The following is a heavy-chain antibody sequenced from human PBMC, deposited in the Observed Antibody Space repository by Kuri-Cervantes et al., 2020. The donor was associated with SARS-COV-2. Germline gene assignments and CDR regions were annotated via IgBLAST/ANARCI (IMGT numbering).Heavy chain of an antibody. J-gene: IGHJ4*02. CDR2: INPSGGST. V-gene: IGHV1-46*01. Sequence: ASVKVSCKASGYTFTSYYMHWVRQAPGQGLEWMGIINPSGGSTSYAQKFQGRVTMTEDTSTDTAYMELSSLRSEDTAIYYCATEDNGNSPLDYWGQGTLVTVSS. CDR3: ATEDNGNSPLDY. D-gene: IGHD4-23*01. CDR1: GYTFTSYY.